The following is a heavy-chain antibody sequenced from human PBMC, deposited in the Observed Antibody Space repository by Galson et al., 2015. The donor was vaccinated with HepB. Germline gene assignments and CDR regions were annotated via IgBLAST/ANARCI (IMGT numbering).Heavy chain of an antibody. CDR1: GYTFTGYY. CDR3: ARGVLLWDGPDY. Sequence: SVKVSCKASGYTFTGYYMHWVRQAPGQGLEWMGWINPNSGGTNYAQKFRGRLTMTRDTSTSTVFMELSSLRSEDTAVYHCARGVLLWDGPDYWGQGTLVTVSS. V-gene: IGHV1-2*02. D-gene: IGHD3-10*01. CDR2: INPNSGGT. J-gene: IGHJ4*02.